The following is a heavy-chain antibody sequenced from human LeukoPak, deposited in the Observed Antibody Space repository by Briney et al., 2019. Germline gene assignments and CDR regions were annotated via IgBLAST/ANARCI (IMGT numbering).Heavy chain of an antibody. J-gene: IGHJ3*02. V-gene: IGHV3-23*01. D-gene: IGHD3-22*01. CDR2: ISGSGEST. CDR1: GLTFSNYG. Sequence: GGTLRLSCAASGLTFSNYGMAWVRQAPGKGLEWVSAISGSGESTYNADSVKGRFTISRDNSKNTLYLQMNSLRAEDTAVYYCARDFSYYDSSGYYYAFDIWGQGTMVTVSS. CDR3: ARDFSYYDSSGYYYAFDI.